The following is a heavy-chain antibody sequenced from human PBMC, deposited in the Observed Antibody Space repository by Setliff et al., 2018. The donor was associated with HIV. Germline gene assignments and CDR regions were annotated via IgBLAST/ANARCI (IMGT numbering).Heavy chain of an antibody. CDR1: GGSLSPYY. V-gene: IGHV4-59*01. D-gene: IGHD3-22*01. J-gene: IGHJ5*01. CDR2: IYGSGST. CDR3: ARAGNDYYDSNGYYYVVDWFDS. Sequence: SETLSLTCSVSGGSLSPYYWTWIRQPAGKGLEWVGYIYGSGSTNYNPSLKSRLTISIDMSKNQFSLKLNSVTAADTAVYYCARAGNDYYDSNGYYYVVDWFDSWGQGTLVTVSS.